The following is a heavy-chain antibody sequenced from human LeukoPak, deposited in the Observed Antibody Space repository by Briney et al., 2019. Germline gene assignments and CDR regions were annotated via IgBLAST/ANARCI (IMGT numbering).Heavy chain of an antibody. J-gene: IGHJ3*02. V-gene: IGHV3-53*01. Sequence: GGSLRLSCAASGFTVSSNYMSWVRRAPGKGLEWVSLIYSGGVTYYADSVKGRFTISRDNSKNTLYLQMNSLRADDTAVYYCAKQRSGSYYSAYQIWGQGTMVTVSS. CDR1: GFTVSSNY. CDR2: IYSGGVT. D-gene: IGHD1-26*01. CDR3: AKQRSGSYYSAYQI.